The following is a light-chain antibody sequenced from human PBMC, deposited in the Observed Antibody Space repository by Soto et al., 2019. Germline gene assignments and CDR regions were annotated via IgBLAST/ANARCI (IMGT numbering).Light chain of an antibody. CDR3: KQYGSSPRT. J-gene: IGKJ1*01. CDR2: GAS. V-gene: IGKV3-20*01. CDR1: QRVSSSY. Sequence: DILLTQSPATLSLSPGERATLSCRASQRVSSSYLAWYQQKPGQAHRLLIYGASSRATGIQDRFSGSGSGTDFTLTISRLEPEDFAVYYCKQYGSSPRTFGQGTKVDI.